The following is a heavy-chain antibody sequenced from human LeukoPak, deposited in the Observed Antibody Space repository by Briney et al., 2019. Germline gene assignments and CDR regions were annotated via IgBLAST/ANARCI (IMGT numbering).Heavy chain of an antibody. CDR2: INHSGST. J-gene: IGHJ4*02. CDR1: GGSFSGYY. V-gene: IGHV4-34*01. Sequence: SETLSFTCAVYGGSFSGYYWSWIRQPPGKGLEWIGEINHSGSTNYNPSLKSRVTISVDTSKNQFSLKLSSVTAADTAVYYCARGLGYCSGGSCYAGLVDWGQGTLVTVSS. CDR3: ARGLGYCSGGSCYAGLVD. D-gene: IGHD2-15*01.